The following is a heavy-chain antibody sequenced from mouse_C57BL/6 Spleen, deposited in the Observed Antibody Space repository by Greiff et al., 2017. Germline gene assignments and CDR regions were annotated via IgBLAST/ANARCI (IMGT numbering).Heavy chain of an antibody. V-gene: IGHV1-84*01. D-gene: IGHD1-1*01. J-gene: IGHJ2*01. Sequence: QVQLQQSGPELVKPGASVKISCKASGYPFTDYYINWVKQRPGQGLAWIGWIYPGSGNTTYNEKFKGKATLTVDPSSSTAYLQLSSLSSEDSAVYFCARRGITTVAYFDYRGQGTTLTVSS. CDR2: IYPGSGNT. CDR3: ARRGITTVAYFDY. CDR1: GYPFTDYY.